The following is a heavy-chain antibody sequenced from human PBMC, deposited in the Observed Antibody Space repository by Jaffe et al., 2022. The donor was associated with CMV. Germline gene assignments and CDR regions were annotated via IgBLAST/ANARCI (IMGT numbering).Heavy chain of an antibody. D-gene: IGHD2-15*01. CDR2: IDPNSGDT. Sequence: QAQLVQSGAEVKKPGASVRVSCKASGYTFTASYMNWVRQAPGQGLEWMGWIDPNSGDTNYAQKFQGRVTMTRDTSISTAYMELIRLTSDDTAVYYCARGAAHGWRSWGQGALVTVSS. V-gene: IGHV1-2*02. CDR1: GYTFTASY. J-gene: IGHJ4*02. CDR3: ARGAAHGWRS.